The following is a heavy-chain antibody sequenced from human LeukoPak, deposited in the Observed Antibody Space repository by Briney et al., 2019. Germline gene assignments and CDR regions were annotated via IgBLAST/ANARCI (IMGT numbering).Heavy chain of an antibody. CDR3: ANRGSSWYFDY. Sequence: PGGSLRLSCAASGFTFSSYSMNWVRQAPGKGLEWVSSISGSGDSTYYTDSVKGRFTISRDNSKNTLYLQMNSLRGEDTTIYYCANRGSSWYFDYWGQGTLVTVSS. V-gene: IGHV3-23*01. CDR2: ISGSGDST. D-gene: IGHD6-13*01. J-gene: IGHJ4*02. CDR1: GFTFSSYS.